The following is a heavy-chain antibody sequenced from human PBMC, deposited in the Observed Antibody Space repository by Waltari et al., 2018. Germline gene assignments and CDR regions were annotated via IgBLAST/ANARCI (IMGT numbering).Heavy chain of an antibody. V-gene: IGHV1-3*01. J-gene: IGHJ1*01. CDR2: IDAGNGNT. D-gene: IGHD1-1*01. CDR3: ARGAWMSNSWNVLYFKH. CDR1: GYSFSSYV. Sequence: QVQLVQSGAEVKKPGASVKVSCKASGYSFSSYVVHWLRQAPGQRPEWMGRIDAGNGNTRYDQNFQGRITITTDTSASTTYMELSSLTSEDTAVYYCARGAWMSNSWNVLYFKHWGQGTQVIVSS.